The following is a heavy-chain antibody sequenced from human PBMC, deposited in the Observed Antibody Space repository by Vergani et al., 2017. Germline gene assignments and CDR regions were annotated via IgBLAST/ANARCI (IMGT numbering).Heavy chain of an antibody. D-gene: IGHD3-3*01. CDR2: ISSSSSYI. J-gene: IGHJ6*02. V-gene: IGHV3-21*01. CDR1: GFTFSSYG. CDR3: ARDHRTQDFWSGYPTSLYGMDV. Sequence: EVQLVESGGGLVQPGGSLRLSCAASGFTFSSYGMHWVRQAPGKGLEWVSSISSSSSYIYYADSVKGRFTISRDNAKNSLYLQMNSLRAEDTAVYYCARDHRTQDFWSGYPTSLYGMDVWGQGTTVTVSS.